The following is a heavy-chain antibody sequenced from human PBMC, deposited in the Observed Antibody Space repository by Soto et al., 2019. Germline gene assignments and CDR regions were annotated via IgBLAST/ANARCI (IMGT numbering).Heavy chain of an antibody. CDR3: ARSQGGSSSLDIYYYYYYGMDV. CDR2: IIPIFGTA. CDR1: GGTFSSYA. Sequence: VQLVQSGAEVKKPGSSVKVSCKPPGGTFSSYAISWVRQAPGQGLEWMGGIIPIFGTANYAQKFQGRVTITADESTSTGYMELSSLRSEDTAVYYCARSQGGSSSLDIYYYYYYGMDVWGQGTTVTVSS. J-gene: IGHJ6*02. D-gene: IGHD2-15*01. V-gene: IGHV1-69*01.